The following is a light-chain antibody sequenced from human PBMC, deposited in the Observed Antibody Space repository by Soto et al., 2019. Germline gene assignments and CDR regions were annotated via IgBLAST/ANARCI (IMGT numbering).Light chain of an antibody. Sequence: QSVLNQPPSVSGTPGLRVNLSCSGGISNIGKDTVNWYQQLPGTAPKLLMFNDDKRPSGVPDRFSGSRSGTSASLAISGLQSDDEAVYFCSTWGDSLNGWVFGGGTKLTVL. CDR2: NDD. V-gene: IGLV1-44*01. CDR3: STWGDSLNGWV. CDR1: ISNIGKDT. J-gene: IGLJ3*02.